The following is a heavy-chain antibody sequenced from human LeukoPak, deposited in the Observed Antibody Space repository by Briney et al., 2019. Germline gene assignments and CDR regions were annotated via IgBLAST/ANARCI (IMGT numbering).Heavy chain of an antibody. CDR1: EYSFTNYW. Sequence: GESLKISCKGSEYSFTNYWIGWVRQMPGKGLEWMGIIYPGDSDTRYSPSFQGQVTISADKSISTAYLQWSSLKASDTAIYYCAISRRTMVSFYFDYWGQGALVTVSS. D-gene: IGHD3-10*01. V-gene: IGHV5-51*01. CDR2: IYPGDSDT. CDR3: AISRRTMVSFYFDY. J-gene: IGHJ4*02.